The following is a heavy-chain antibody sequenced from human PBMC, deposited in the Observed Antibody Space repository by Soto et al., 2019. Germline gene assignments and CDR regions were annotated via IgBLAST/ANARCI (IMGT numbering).Heavy chain of an antibody. CDR3: ARDAMVRGVIAYYYYGMDV. D-gene: IGHD3-10*01. Sequence: QVQLVQSGAEVKKPGSSAKVSCKASGGTFSSYTISWVRQAPGQGLEWMGRIIPILGIANYAQKFQGRVTITADKSTSTAYMELSSLRSEDTAVYYCARDAMVRGVIAYYYYGMDVWGQGTTVTVSS. CDR1: GGTFSSYT. J-gene: IGHJ6*02. V-gene: IGHV1-69*08. CDR2: IIPILGIA.